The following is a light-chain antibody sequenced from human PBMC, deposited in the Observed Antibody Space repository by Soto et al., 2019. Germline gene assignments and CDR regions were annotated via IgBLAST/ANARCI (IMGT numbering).Light chain of an antibody. J-gene: IGKJ5*01. V-gene: IGKV3-20*01. CDR1: QSLSSTY. Sequence: EIVLTQSPGTLSLSPGERATLSCWASQSLSSTYLAWYQQKPGQAPRLLIYGVSTRASGIPDRFSGSGSGTHFTLPISRLEPEDFAVYYCQQYGTSPITFGQGTRLEIK. CDR3: QQYGTSPIT. CDR2: GVS.